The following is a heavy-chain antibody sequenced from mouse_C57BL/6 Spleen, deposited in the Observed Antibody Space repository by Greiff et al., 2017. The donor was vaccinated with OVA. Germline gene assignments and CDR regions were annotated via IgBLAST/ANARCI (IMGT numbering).Heavy chain of an antibody. V-gene: IGHV5-4*03. CDR2: ISDGGSYT. D-gene: IGHD1-1*01. CDR1: GFTFSSYA. J-gene: IGHJ3*01. CDR3: ARGGSGSSYGFAY. Sequence: EVKLEESGGGLVKPGGSLKLSCAASGFTFSSYAMSWVRQTPEKRLEWVATISDGGSYTYYPDNVKGRFTISRDNAKNNLYLQMSHLKSEDTAMYYCARGGSGSSYGFAYWGQGTLVTVSA.